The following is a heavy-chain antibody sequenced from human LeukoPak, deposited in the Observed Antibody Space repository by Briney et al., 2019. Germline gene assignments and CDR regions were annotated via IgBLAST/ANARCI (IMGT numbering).Heavy chain of an antibody. Sequence: SETLSLTCSVSGVSLSGDYWSWIRQPAGKGLEWIGRIYTSGTTNYNPSLKSRVTMSVDTSNNQFSLNLRSVTAADTAVYYCARRRTAAASGYFDYWGQGILVTVSS. V-gene: IGHV4-4*07. CDR2: IYTSGTT. CDR3: ARRRTAAASGYFDY. D-gene: IGHD6-13*01. J-gene: IGHJ4*02. CDR1: GVSLSGDY.